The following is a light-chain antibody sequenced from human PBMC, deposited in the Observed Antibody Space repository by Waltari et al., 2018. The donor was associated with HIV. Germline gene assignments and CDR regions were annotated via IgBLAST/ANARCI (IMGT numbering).Light chain of an antibody. CDR3: CSYAGSSSFVV. J-gene: IGLJ2*01. CDR1: ISDVGTYNL. V-gene: IGLV2-23*02. Sequence: QSALTQPASVSGSPGQSITISCTGTISDVGTYNLVSRYQQHPGKAPKLMIYEVNKRPSGVSNRFSGSKSGNTASLTISGLQAEDEANYYCCSYAGSSSFVVFGGGTKLTVL. CDR2: EVN.